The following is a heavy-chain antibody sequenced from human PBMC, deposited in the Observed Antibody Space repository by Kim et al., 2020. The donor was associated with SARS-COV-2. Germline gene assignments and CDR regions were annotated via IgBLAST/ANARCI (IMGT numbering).Heavy chain of an antibody. D-gene: IGHD5-12*01. CDR2: MNPNSGNT. CDR1: GYTFTSYD. CDR3: ARGSIVATIFNYYYYMDV. V-gene: IGHV1-8*01. J-gene: IGHJ6*03. Sequence: ASVKVSCKASGYTFTSYDINWVRQATGQGLEWMGWMNPNSGNTGYAQKFQGRVTMTRNTSISTAYMELSSLRSEDTAVYYCARGSIVATIFNYYYYMDVWGKGTTDTVTS.